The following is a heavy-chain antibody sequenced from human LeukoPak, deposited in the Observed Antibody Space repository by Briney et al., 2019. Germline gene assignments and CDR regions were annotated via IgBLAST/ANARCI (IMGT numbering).Heavy chain of an antibody. CDR1: GYTFTSYG. CDR3: ARDDEVAMVTDY. V-gene: IGHV1-18*04. J-gene: IGHJ4*02. CDR2: ISAYNGNT. Sequence: ASVKVSCKASGYTFTSYGISWARQAPGQGLEWMGWISAYNGNTNYAQKLQGRVTMTTDTSTSTAYMELRSLRSDDTAVYYCARDDEVAMVTDYWGQGTLVTVSS. D-gene: IGHD5-18*01.